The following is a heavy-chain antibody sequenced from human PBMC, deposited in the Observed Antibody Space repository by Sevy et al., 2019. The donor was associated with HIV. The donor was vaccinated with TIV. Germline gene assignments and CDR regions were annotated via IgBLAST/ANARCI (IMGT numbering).Heavy chain of an antibody. D-gene: IGHD6-19*01. CDR2: ISPYNGNT. Sequence: ASVKVSCKTSGYTFTNYGITWVRQAPGQGLEWMGWISPYNGNTNYAQKLQGRVTMTTDTSTNTAYMEVRTLKSDDTDLYYCARAPKWMGFHYFDYWGQGTLVTVSS. V-gene: IGHV1-18*01. CDR3: ARAPKWMGFHYFDY. CDR1: GYTFTNYG. J-gene: IGHJ4*02.